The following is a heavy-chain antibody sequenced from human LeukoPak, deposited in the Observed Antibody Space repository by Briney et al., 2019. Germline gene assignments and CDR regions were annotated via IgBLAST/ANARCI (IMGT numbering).Heavy chain of an antibody. D-gene: IGHD3-16*01. CDR1: GFTFSSYE. CDR2: ISSSGSTI. CDR3: AREGGGLGAFDI. J-gene: IGHJ3*02. V-gene: IGHV3-48*03. Sequence: GGSLRLSCAASGFTFSSYEMNWVRQAPGKGLEWVSYISSSGSTIYYADSVKGRFTISRDNAKNSLYLQMNSLRAEDTALYYCAREGGGLGAFDIWGQGTMVTVSS.